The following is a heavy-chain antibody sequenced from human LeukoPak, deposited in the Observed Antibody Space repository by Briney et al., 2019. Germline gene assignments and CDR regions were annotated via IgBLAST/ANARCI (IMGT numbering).Heavy chain of an antibody. CDR2: IYYSGST. CDR3: AREGTYSFDS. Sequence: SQTLSLTCTVSGDSISSGDYDWSSIRQHPGEGLEWIGYIYYSGSTIYTPSLKSRVTISVDTSKNLFSLKLSSVTASDAAVYYCAREGTYSFDSGGQGTLSPSPQ. J-gene: IGHJ4*02. V-gene: IGHV4-30-4*08. D-gene: IGHD1-14*01. CDR1: GDSISSGDYD.